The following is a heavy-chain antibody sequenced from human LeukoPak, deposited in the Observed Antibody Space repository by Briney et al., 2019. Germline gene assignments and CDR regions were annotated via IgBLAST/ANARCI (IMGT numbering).Heavy chain of an antibody. D-gene: IGHD3-16*02. CDR1: GGSVSSGTYS. CDR3: AGTNGEYDYVWGSYHYFDY. J-gene: IGHJ4*02. V-gene: IGHV4-61*01. Sequence: PSETLSLTCTVSGGSVSSGTYSWNWIRRPPGKGLEWIGYIYHSGSTTYNPSLKSRATISVDTSKNQFSLKLSSVTAADTAVYYCAGTNGEYDYVWGSYHYFDYWGQGTLVTVSS. CDR2: IYHSGST.